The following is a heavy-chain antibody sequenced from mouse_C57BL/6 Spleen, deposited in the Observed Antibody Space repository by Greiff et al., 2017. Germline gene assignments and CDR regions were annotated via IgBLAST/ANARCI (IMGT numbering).Heavy chain of an antibody. CDR3: ARWGRHYYGRAMDY. J-gene: IGHJ4*01. CDR2: IYPGSGST. D-gene: IGHD1-1*01. CDR1: GYTFTSYW. V-gene: IGHV1-55*01. Sequence: QVQLQQPGAELVKPGASVKMSCKASGYTFTSYWITWVKQRPGQGLAWIGDIYPGSGSTNYNEKFKSKATLTVDTSSSTAYLQLSSLTSEDSAVYYCARWGRHYYGRAMDYWGQGTSVTVSS.